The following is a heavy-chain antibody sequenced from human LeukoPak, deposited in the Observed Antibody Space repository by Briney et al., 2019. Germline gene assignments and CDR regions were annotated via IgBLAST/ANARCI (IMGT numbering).Heavy chain of an antibody. D-gene: IGHD6-19*01. CDR3: ARVRVAVAANYWYFDL. J-gene: IGHJ2*01. CDR2: IYYGGST. Sequence: PSETLSLTCTVSGGSISSYYWSWIRQPPGKGLEWIGYIYYGGSTNYNPSLKSRVTISVDTSKNQFSLKLSSVTAADTAVYYCARVRVAVAANYWYFDLWGRGTLVTVSS. V-gene: IGHV4-59*01. CDR1: GGSISSYY.